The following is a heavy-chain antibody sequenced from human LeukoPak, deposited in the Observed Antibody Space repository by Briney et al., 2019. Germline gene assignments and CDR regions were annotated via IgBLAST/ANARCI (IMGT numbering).Heavy chain of an antibody. Sequence: PSETLSLTCAVYGGSFSGYYWSWIRQPPGKGLEWIGEINHSGSTNYNPSLKSRVTISVDTPKNQFSLKLSSVTAADTAVYYCVRSHRRSRFDPWGQGTLVTVSS. CDR2: INHSGST. J-gene: IGHJ5*02. D-gene: IGHD2-15*01. CDR1: GGSFSGYY. V-gene: IGHV4-34*01. CDR3: VRSHRRSRFDP.